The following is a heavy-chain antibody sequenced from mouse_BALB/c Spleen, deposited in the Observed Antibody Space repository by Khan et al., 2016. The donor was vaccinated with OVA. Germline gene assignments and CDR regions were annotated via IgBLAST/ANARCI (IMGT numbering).Heavy chain of an antibody. Sequence: VQLQESGAELVRPGASVKLSCKTSGYIFTSYWIHWVKQRSGQGLEWFARIYPGTDNTYYNEKLKDKVTLTAEKSSSTVFMQLSSLKSEDSAVYFCAREEALYYFDYWGQGTTRTVSS. CDR3: AREEALYYFDY. D-gene: IGHD3-2*02. V-gene: IGHV1-76*01. CDR2: IYPGTDNT. CDR1: GYIFTSYW. J-gene: IGHJ2*01.